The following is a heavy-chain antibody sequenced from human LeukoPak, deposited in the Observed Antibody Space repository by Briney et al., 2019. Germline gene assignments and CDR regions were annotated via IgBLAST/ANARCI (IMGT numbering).Heavy chain of an antibody. V-gene: IGHV4-61*02. CDR2: IYPSGST. J-gene: IGHJ4*02. D-gene: IGHD4/OR15-4a*01. Sequence: SETLSLTCTVSGVSIGSGTHHWSWIRQPAGKGLEWIGRIYPSGSTNYNPSLKSRVTMSVDTSKNQFSLKLSSVTAADTAVYYCARGPLTTAASYYFDYWGQGTLVTVSS. CDR3: ARGPLTTAASYYFDY. CDR1: GVSIGSGTHH.